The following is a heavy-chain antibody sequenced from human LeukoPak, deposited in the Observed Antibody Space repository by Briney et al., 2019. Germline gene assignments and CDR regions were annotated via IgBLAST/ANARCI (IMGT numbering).Heavy chain of an antibody. J-gene: IGHJ4*02. V-gene: IGHV1-46*01. CDR1: GYTFANYY. CDR2: INPTDGST. Sequence: ASVKLSCEASGYTFANYYLHWVRQAPGQGLEWMGIINPTDGSTTYGQKFQGTVTMTRDTSTRTVYLELSSLRSEDTAVYYCARRGWYSAYDPIFDYWGQGTLVTVSS. D-gene: IGHD5-12*01. CDR3: ARRGWYSAYDPIFDY.